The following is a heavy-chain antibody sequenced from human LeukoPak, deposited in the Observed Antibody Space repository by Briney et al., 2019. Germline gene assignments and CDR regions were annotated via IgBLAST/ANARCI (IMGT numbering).Heavy chain of an antibody. J-gene: IGHJ4*02. Sequence: PSETLSLTCTVSGGSISSLYWNWIRQPPGKGLEWIGFMYHSGTVNYNPSLKSRGTMSVDTSKNQVSLKLTSVTAADTAVYYCASGGYSGYAFDYWGQGILVTVSS. CDR3: ASGGYSGYAFDY. CDR1: GGSISSLY. D-gene: IGHD5-12*01. V-gene: IGHV4-59*11. CDR2: MYHSGTV.